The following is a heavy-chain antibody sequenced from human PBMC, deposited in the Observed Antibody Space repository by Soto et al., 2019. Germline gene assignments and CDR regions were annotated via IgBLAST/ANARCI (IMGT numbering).Heavy chain of an antibody. J-gene: IGHJ3*02. Sequence: GGSLRLSCAASGFTFSSYAMSWVRQAPGKGLEWVSAISGSGGSTYYADSVKGRFTISRDNSKNTLYLQMNSLRAEDTAVYYCAKGLTYYYGSGSPIDAFDIWGQGTMVTVSS. V-gene: IGHV3-23*01. CDR2: ISGSGGST. CDR3: AKGLTYYYGSGSPIDAFDI. CDR1: GFTFSSYA. D-gene: IGHD3-10*01.